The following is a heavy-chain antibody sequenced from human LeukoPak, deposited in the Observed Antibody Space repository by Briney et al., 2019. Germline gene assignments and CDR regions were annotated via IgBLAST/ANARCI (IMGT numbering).Heavy chain of an antibody. CDR2: IYISGST. V-gene: IGHV4-4*07. J-gene: IGHJ4*02. Sequence: SEILSLTCTVSGGSISSYYWSWIRQPAGKGLEWIGRIYISGSTDYNPSLKSRVTMSVDTSKNQLSLKLNSVTAADTAVYYCARDDVDTPTFDYWGQGTLVTVSS. CDR3: ARDDVDTPTFDY. CDR1: GGSISSYY. D-gene: IGHD5-18*01.